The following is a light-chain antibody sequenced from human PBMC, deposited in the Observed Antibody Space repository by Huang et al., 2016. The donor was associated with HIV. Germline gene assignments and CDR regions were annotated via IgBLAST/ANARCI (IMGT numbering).Light chain of an antibody. CDR2: GAS. CDR3: QQSYNTPPT. CDR1: QSISNY. Sequence: DIQMTQSPASLSASVGDRVTITCRATQSISNYGNWYKQKPGKAPTLLIDGASTVQSGVPSRFSGSGSGTDFTLTISSLQPEDFTTYYCQQSYNTPPTFGQGTKVEI. J-gene: IGKJ1*01. V-gene: IGKV1-39*01.